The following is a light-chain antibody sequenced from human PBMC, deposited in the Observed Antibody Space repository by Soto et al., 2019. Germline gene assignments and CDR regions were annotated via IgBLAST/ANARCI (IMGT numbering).Light chain of an antibody. CDR1: QSVGTNS. CDR2: GAT. V-gene: IGKV3-20*01. J-gene: IGKJ4*01. Sequence: IVLTQSPGTLSSSPGERVTLSCRASQSVGTNSLAWYQQKPGQAPRLLIYGATRRASGIPDRFSGSGSGTDFTLTISRLEPEDFAMYYCQQYVTSPLTFGGGTEVDI. CDR3: QQYVTSPLT.